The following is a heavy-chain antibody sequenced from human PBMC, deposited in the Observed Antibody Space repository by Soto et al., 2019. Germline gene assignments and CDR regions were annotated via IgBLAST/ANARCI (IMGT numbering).Heavy chain of an antibody. CDR2: IYYSGST. J-gene: IGHJ4*02. D-gene: IGHD3-9*01. CDR1: GGSISSYY. Sequence: PSETLSLTCTVSGGSISSYYWSWIRQPPEKGLEWIGYIYYSGSTNYNPSLKSRVTISVDTSKNQFSLRLSSVTAADTAVYYCARLPYDILTGYSNFDYWGQGTLVTVSS. V-gene: IGHV4-59*08. CDR3: ARLPYDILTGYSNFDY.